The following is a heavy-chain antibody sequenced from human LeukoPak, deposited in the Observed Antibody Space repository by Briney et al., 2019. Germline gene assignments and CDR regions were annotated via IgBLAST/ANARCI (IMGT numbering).Heavy chain of an antibody. J-gene: IGHJ6*02. CDR2: INHSGST. CDR3: ASRSSWYAMDV. Sequence: PSETLSLTCAVYGGSFSGYYWSWIRQPPGKGLEWIGEINHSGSTNYNPSLKSRVTISVDTSKNQFSLKLSSVTAADTAVYYCASRSSWYAMDVWGQGTTVTVSS. CDR1: GGSFSGYY. V-gene: IGHV4-34*01. D-gene: IGHD6-13*01.